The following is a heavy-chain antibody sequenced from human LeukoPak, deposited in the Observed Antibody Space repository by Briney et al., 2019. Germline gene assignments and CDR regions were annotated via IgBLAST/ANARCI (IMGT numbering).Heavy chain of an antibody. J-gene: IGHJ4*02. Sequence: PSETLSLTCTVSGGSISSYYWSWIRQPPGKGLEWIGHIYYSGSTNYNPSLKSRVTISVDTSKNQFSLKLSSVTAADTAVYYCARVRIGFDYWGQGTLVTVSS. CDR1: GGSISSYY. D-gene: IGHD2-15*01. CDR3: ARVRIGFDY. V-gene: IGHV4-59*01. CDR2: IYYSGST.